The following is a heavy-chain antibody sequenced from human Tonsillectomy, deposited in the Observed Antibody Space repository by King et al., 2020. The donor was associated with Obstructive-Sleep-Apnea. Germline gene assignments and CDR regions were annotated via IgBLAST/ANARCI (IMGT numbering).Heavy chain of an antibody. D-gene: IGHD5-18*01. V-gene: IGHV4-59*01. J-gene: IGHJ4*02. CDR1: GGSISDYY. CDR3: ARWVDTASVLYYFDS. Sequence: VQLQESGPGLVRPSETLSLTCSVSGGSISDYYWSWIRQPPGKGLDCIGYVHYSGRTSYIPSLKSRVTISVDTSKNQFSLRLTSVTAADTAVYYCARWVDTASVLYYFDSWGQGTLVTVSS. CDR2: VHYSGRT.